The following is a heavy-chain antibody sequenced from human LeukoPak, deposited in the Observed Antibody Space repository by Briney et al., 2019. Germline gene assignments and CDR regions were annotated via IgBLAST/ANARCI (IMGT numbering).Heavy chain of an antibody. CDR3: AKLLLAARELFDY. CDR2: FNHSGST. Sequence: PSETLSLTCAVYGGSFSVYDCSWIRQPPGKGLEWIGEFNHSGSTNYNPSLKSRVTISVDTSKNQFSLKLSSVTAADTAVYYCAKLLLAARELFDYWGQGTLVTVSS. CDR1: GGSFSVYD. D-gene: IGHD2/OR15-2a*01. V-gene: IGHV4-34*01. J-gene: IGHJ4*02.